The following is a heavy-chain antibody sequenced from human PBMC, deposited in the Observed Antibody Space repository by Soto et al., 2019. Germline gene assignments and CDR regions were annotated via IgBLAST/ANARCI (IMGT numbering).Heavy chain of an antibody. D-gene: IGHD2-15*01. Sequence: SETLFLTCAVYGGSFSGYYWSWIRQPPGKGLEWIGEINHSGSTNYSPSLKSRVTISVDTSKNQFSLKLSSVTAADTAVYYCPGVRPLAATSYWPLPLSRWGQGTLVTVSS. V-gene: IGHV4-34*01. J-gene: IGHJ4*02. CDR3: PGVRPLAATSYWPLPLSR. CDR1: GGSFSGYY. CDR2: INHSGST.